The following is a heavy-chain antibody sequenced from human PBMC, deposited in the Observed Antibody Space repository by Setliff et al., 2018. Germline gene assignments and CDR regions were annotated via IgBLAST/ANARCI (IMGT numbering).Heavy chain of an antibody. D-gene: IGHD2-2*01. V-gene: IGHV4-59*11. J-gene: IGHJ6*03. CDR2: SHYTGSP. Sequence: SETLSLTCSVSGGSITGHYWSWIRQTPGKGLEWIGYSHYTGSPNFKNPSLASRATISVDSAKNQVSLRLSSVTAADTAVYYCARWMEYYQRDNRGEGGMDVWGKGTTVTVSS. CDR3: ARWMEYYQRDNRGEGGMDV. CDR1: GGSITGHY.